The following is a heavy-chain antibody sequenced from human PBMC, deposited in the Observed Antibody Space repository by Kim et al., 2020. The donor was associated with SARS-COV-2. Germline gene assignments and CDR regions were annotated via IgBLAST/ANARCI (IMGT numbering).Heavy chain of an antibody. V-gene: IGHV4-59*01. J-gene: IGHJ3*02. CDR3: ARLVEYYDILTGYYSDAFDI. CDR1: GGSISNYY. Sequence: SETLSLTCTVSGGSISNYYWSWIRQPPGKGLEWIGYIYYSGSTNYNPSLKSRVTISLDTSKNQFSLKLSSVTAADTAVYYCARLVEYYDILTGYYSDAFDIWGQGTLVTVSS. CDR2: IYYSGST. D-gene: IGHD3-9*01.